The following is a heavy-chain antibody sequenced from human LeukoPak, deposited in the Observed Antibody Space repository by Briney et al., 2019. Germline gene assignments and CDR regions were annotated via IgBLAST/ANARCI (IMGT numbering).Heavy chain of an antibody. D-gene: IGHD5-18*01. CDR2: ISSSGSTI. J-gene: IGHJ4*02. V-gene: IGHV3-11*01. Sequence: PGGSLRLSCAASGFTFSDYYMSWIRQAPGKGLEWVSYISSSGSTIYYADSVKGRFTISRDNAKNSLYLQMNSLRAEDTAVYFCARSRYDCYGYFFCDYWGQGTLVTVSS. CDR3: ARSRYDCYGYFFCDY. CDR1: GFTFSDYY.